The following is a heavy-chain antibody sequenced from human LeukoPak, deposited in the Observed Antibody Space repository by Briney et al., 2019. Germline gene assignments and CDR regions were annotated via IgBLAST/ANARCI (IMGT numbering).Heavy chain of an antibody. V-gene: IGHV3-48*01. CDR2: FGISGTI. J-gene: IGHJ4*02. CDR1: GFTVSTYD. CDR3: AGYGFYPY. Sequence: GGSLRLSCAASGFTVSTYDVHWVRQAPGEGPEWIAYFGISGTIYYADSVRGRFTISRDSAKNSLHLEMNSLRVDDTAIYYCAGYGFYPYWGQGTPVTVSS. D-gene: IGHD5-18*01.